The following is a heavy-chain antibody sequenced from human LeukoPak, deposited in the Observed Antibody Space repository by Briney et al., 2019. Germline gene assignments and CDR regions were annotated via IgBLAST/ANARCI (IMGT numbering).Heavy chain of an antibody. CDR2: IYSGGDT. CDR1: GFTVSSNY. CDR3: AREVGTTDDF. D-gene: IGHD1-26*01. Sequence: GGSLRLSCAASGFTVSSNYMNWVRQAPGKGLQWVSVIYSGGDTYYADSVKGRFTISRDNSKNTLYLQMNSLRDEDTAVYYCAREVGTTDDFWGQGTMVTVSS. V-gene: IGHV3-66*01. J-gene: IGHJ4*02.